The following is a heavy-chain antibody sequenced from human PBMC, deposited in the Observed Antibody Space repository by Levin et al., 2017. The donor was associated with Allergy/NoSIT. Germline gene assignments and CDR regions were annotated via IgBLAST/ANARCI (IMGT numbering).Heavy chain of an antibody. CDR3: ATGRIAAPRTDY. CDR2: FDPEDGET. CDR1: GYTLTELS. J-gene: IGHJ4*02. D-gene: IGHD6-13*01. V-gene: IGHV1-24*01. Sequence: ASVKVSCKVSGYTLTELSMHWVRQAPGKGLEWMGGFDPEDGETIYAQKFQGRVTMTEDTSTDTAYMELSSLRSEDTAVYYCATGRIAAPRTDYWGQGTLVTVSS.